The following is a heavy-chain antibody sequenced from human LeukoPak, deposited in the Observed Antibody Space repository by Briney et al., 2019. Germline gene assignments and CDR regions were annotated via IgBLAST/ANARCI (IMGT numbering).Heavy chain of an antibody. CDR3: ARVSYFDWLYDY. CDR2: IIPIFGTA. V-gene: IGHV1-69*13. CDR1: GGTFSSYA. Sequence: ASVNVSCTASGGTFSSYAISWVRQAPGQGLEWMGGIIPIFGTANYAQKFQGRVTITADESTSTAYMELSSLRSEDTAVYYCARVSYFDWLYDYWGQGTLVTVSS. D-gene: IGHD3-9*01. J-gene: IGHJ4*02.